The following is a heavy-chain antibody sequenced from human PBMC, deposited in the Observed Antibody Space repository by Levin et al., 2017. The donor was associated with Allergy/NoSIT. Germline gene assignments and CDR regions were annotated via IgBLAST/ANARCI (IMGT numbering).Heavy chain of an antibody. V-gene: IGHV3-30-3*01. J-gene: IGHJ4*02. CDR3: ARDARHWGYFDY. CDR2: ISYDGSNK. D-gene: IGHD7-27*01. Sequence: GESLKISCAASGFTFSSYAMHWVRQAPGKGLEWVAVISYDGSNKYYADSVKGRFTISRDNSKNTLYLQMNSLRAEDTAVYYCARDARHWGYFDYWGQGTLVTVSS. CDR1: GFTFSSYA.